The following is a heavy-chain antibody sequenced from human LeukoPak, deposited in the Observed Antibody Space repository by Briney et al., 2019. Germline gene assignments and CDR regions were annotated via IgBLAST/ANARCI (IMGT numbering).Heavy chain of an antibody. CDR1: GFTFSSYS. CDR3: ARGEAEYYDSSGYAHLDY. Sequence: GGSLRLSCAASGFTFSSYSMNWVRQAPGKGLEWVSYISSSSSTIYYADSVEGRFTISRDNAKNSLYLQMNSLRAEDTAVYYCARGEAEYYDSSGYAHLDYWGQGTLVTVSS. J-gene: IGHJ4*02. D-gene: IGHD3-22*01. V-gene: IGHV3-48*04. CDR2: ISSSSSTI.